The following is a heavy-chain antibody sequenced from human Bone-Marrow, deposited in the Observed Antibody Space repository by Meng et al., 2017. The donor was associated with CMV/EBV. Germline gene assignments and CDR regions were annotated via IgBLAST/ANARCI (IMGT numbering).Heavy chain of an antibody. CDR2: ISYDGSNK. D-gene: IGHD1-14*01. Sequence: GGSLRLSCAASGLSFSSYAMYWVRQAPGKGLEWVAVISYDGSNKYYADSVKGRFTISRDNSKNTLYLQMNSLRAEDTAVYYCARYHQLGAFVIWGQGTMVTVSS. V-gene: IGHV3-30*04. CDR3: ARYHQLGAFVI. J-gene: IGHJ3*02. CDR1: GLSFSSYA.